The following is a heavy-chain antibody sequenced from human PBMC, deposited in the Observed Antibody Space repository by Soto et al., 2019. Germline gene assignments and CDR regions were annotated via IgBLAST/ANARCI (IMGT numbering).Heavy chain of an antibody. CDR1: GSTFSSYD. Sequence: RLSCSASGSTFSSYDMHWVRQGPGKGLEWVSAIGTAGDTNYAGSVKGRFTISRENAKNSLYLQMNSLRAGDTAIYFCARAIGPTLFDYWGQGTLVTVSS. CDR3: ARAIGPTLFDY. V-gene: IGHV3-13*04. CDR2: IGTAGDT. D-gene: IGHD3-22*01. J-gene: IGHJ4*02.